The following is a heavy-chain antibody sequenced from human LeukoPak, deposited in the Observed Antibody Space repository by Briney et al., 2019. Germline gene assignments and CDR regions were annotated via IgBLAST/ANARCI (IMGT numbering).Heavy chain of an antibody. V-gene: IGHV4-34*01. Sequence: SETLSLTCAVYGGSFSGYYWSWIRQPPGKGLEWIGEINHSGSTNYNPSLKSRVTISVDTSKNQFSLKLSSVTAADTAVYYCARLSGSYSDYWGQGTLVTVSS. CDR2: INHSGST. CDR3: ARLSGSYSDY. D-gene: IGHD1-26*01. CDR1: GGSFSGYY. J-gene: IGHJ4*02.